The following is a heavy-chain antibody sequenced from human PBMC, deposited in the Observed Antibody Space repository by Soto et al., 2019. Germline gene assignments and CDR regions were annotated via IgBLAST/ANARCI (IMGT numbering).Heavy chain of an antibody. CDR1: GYSFTSYW. V-gene: IGHV5-51*01. J-gene: IGHJ4*02. CDR3: AARACLQRPGFEY. CDR2: IYPGDSDT. Sequence: PGESLKISCKGSGYSFTSYWIGWVRQMPGKGLEWMGIIYPGDSDTRYSPSFQGKVTISADKSISTAYLQWSSLKASDTAMSYCAARACLQRPGFEYWDQGSLVTVSS.